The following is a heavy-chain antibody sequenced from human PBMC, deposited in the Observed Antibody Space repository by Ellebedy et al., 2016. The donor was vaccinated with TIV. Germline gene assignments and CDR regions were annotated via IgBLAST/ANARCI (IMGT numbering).Heavy chain of an antibody. CDR1: GFTFTSYW. J-gene: IGHJ4*02. D-gene: IGHD6-13*01. CDR2: INQDGSAE. CDR3: ARERSSSHSNLDY. Sequence: GESLKISCTASGFTFTSYWMSWVRQAPGKGLEWVANINQDGSAEHFVDSVKGRFTISRDNTKNSLYLQMNSLRAEDTAVYYCARERSSSHSNLDYWGQGTLVTVSS. V-gene: IGHV3-7*01.